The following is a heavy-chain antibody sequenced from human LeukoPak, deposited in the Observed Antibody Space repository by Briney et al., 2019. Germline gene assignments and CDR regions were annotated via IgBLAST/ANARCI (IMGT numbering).Heavy chain of an antibody. Sequence: ASVKVSCKASGGTFSSYAISWVRQAPGQGLEWMGGIIPIFGTANYAQKFQGRVTITADESTSTAYMELSSLRSEGTAVYYCARGGYSPTDPFDYWGQGTLVTVSS. CDR1: GGTFSSYA. J-gene: IGHJ4*02. V-gene: IGHV1-69*13. CDR3: ARGGYSPTDPFDY. D-gene: IGHD6-13*01. CDR2: IIPIFGTA.